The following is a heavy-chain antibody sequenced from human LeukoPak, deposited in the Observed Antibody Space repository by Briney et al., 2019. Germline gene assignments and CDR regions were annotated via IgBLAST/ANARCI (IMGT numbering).Heavy chain of an antibody. CDR3: ARRQARDNYRRGGALDI. J-gene: IGHJ3*02. Sequence: GGSLRLSCAASGFAFSSYGMHWVRQAPGKGLEWVAVISYDGSDKYYADSVKGRFTISRDNSKSTQYLQMNSLRPEDRAMYCCARRQARDNYRRGGALDIWGQGTMVTVSS. V-gene: IGHV3-30*03. CDR1: GFAFSSYG. CDR2: ISYDGSDK. D-gene: IGHD1-1*01.